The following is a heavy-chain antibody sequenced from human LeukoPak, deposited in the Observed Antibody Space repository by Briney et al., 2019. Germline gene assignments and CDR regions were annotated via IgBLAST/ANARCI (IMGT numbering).Heavy chain of an antibody. CDR3: ASEYYYDSSGYYYNY. D-gene: IGHD3-22*01. Sequence: PSETLSLTCTVSGGSISSGSYYWSWIRQPAGKGLEWIGRIYTSGSTNYNPSLKSRVTISVDTSKNQFSLKLSSVTAADTAVYYCASEYYYDSSGYYYNYWGQGTLVTVSS. J-gene: IGHJ4*02. CDR1: GGSISSGSYY. CDR2: IYTSGST. V-gene: IGHV4-61*02.